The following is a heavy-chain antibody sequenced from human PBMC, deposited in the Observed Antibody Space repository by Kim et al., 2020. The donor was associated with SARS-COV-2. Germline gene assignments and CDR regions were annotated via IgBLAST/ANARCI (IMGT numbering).Heavy chain of an antibody. D-gene: IGHD3-10*01. CDR3: ARDRADEPFDY. Sequence: TSYAQKFQGRVTMTRDTSTSTVYMELSSLRSEDTAVYYCARDRADEPFDYWGQGTLVTVSS. CDR2: T. J-gene: IGHJ4*02. V-gene: IGHV1-46*01.